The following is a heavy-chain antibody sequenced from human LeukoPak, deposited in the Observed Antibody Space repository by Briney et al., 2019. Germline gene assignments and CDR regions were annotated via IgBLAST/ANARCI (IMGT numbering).Heavy chain of an antibody. D-gene: IGHD2-21*01. J-gene: IGHJ4*02. V-gene: IGHV3-30-3*01. CDR2: VSSDGSNK. Sequence: GRSLRLSCAASGFIFNSYAMHWVRQAPGKGLEWVAIVSSDGSNKHYADSVRGRFTISRDNAKNSLYLQMNSLRVEDMALYYCTRSKGGYGGDFHYWGQGALVTVSS. CDR3: TRSKGGYGGDFHY. CDR1: GFIFNSYA.